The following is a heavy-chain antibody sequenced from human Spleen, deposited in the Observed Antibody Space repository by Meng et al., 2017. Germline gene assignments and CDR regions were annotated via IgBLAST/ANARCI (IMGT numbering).Heavy chain of an antibody. CDR1: GGSVSSGSYY. Sequence: SETLSLTCTVSGGSVSSGSYYWSWIRQPPGKGLEWIGYIYYTGSTNHNPALKSRVTISVDTSKNQFSLKLSSVTAADTAVYYCARDRIVANDGDGWFDPWGQGTLVTVSS. CDR3: ARDRIVANDGDGWFDP. V-gene: IGHV4-61*01. CDR2: IYYTGST. J-gene: IGHJ5*02. D-gene: IGHD5-12*01.